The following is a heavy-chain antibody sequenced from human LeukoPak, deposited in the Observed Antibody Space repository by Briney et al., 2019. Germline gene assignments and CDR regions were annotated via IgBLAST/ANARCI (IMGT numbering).Heavy chain of an antibody. CDR2: ISGSGGST. D-gene: IGHD1-26*01. CDR3: AKEGGSYDFDY. V-gene: IGHV3-23*01. J-gene: IGHJ4*02. Sequence: GGSLRLSCAVSGFSVSVNYMSWVRQAPGKGLEWVSAISGSGGSTYYADSVKGRFTISRDNSKNTLYLQMNSLRAEDTAVYYCAKEGGSYDFDYWGQGTLVTVSS. CDR1: GFSVSVNY.